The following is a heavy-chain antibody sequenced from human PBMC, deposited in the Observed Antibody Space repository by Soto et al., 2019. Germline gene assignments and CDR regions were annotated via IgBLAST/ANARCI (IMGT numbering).Heavy chain of an antibody. CDR1: GYSFNDYW. D-gene: IGHD6-6*01. CDR2: IYPDGSDA. J-gene: IGHJ4*02. V-gene: IGHV5-51*01. Sequence: GESLKISCKGSGYSFNDYWIGWVRHTPGNGLEWMGIIYPDGSDAKYSPSFQGQVTMSADKSISTAYLQWTSLKASDTAMYYCARDGLSSSSSFDYWGQGTLVTVSS. CDR3: ARDGLSSSSSFDY.